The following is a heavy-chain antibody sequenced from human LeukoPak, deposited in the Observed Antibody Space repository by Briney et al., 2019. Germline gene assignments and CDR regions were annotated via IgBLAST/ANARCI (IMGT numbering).Heavy chain of an antibody. D-gene: IGHD3-22*01. Sequence: GGSLRLSCAASGFTFSSYGMHWVRQAPGKGLEWVAVISYDGSNKYYADSVKGRFTISGDNSKNTLYLQMNILRAEDTAVYYCAKAGYYYDSSGYYSWFDPWGQGTLVTVSS. V-gene: IGHV3-30*18. CDR2: ISYDGSNK. J-gene: IGHJ5*02. CDR1: GFTFSSYG. CDR3: AKAGYYYDSSGYYSWFDP.